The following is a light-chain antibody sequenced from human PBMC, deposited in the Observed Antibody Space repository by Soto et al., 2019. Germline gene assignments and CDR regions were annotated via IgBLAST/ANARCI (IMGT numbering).Light chain of an antibody. V-gene: IGLV2-14*01. CDR3: AAWDDSLNGYV. CDR1: SSDLGSYNY. CDR2: DVS. J-gene: IGLJ1*01. Sequence: APNQPAPVFRSPGPAIPIPRTGNSSDLGSYNYVSWYQQHPGKAPKLMIYDVSNRPSGVSNRFSGSKSGTTASLAISGLQSEDEADYYCAAWDDSLNGYVFGTGTKVTVL.